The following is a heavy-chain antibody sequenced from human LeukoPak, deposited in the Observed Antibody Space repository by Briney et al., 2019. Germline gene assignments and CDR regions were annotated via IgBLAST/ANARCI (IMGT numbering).Heavy chain of an antibody. D-gene: IGHD3-9*01. Sequence: GGSLRLSCAASGFTFRSYWMTWVRQAPRKGLEWVANIKQDGSEKYYVDSVKGRFTISRGNAKNSLYLQMNSLRAEDTAVYYCASTTSNYDILTGYELDYWGQGTLVTVSS. CDR3: ASTTSNYDILTGYELDY. CDR2: IKQDGSEK. CDR1: GFTFRSYW. V-gene: IGHV3-7*01. J-gene: IGHJ4*02.